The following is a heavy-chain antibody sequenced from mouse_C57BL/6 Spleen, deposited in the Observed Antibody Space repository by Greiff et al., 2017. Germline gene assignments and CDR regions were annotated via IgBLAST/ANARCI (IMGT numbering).Heavy chain of an antibody. D-gene: IGHD1-1*01. CDR3: ARGDYYGSSYPCAY. CDR1: GYTFTSYW. V-gene: IGHV1-52*01. J-gene: IGHJ3*01. Sequence: QVQLQQPGAELVRPGSSVKLSCKASGYTFTSYWMHWVKQRPIQGLEWIGNIDPSDSETHYNQKFKDKATLTVDKSSSTAYMQLSSLTSEDSAVYYCARGDYYGSSYPCAYWGQGTLVTVSA. CDR2: IDPSDSET.